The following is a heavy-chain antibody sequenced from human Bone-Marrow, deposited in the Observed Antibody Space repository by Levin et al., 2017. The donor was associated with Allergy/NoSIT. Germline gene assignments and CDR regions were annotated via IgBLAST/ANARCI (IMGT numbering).Heavy chain of an antibody. Sequence: GESLKISCAASGFTFRNAWMTWVRQTPGKGLEWVGRIISKTDGGRTDYAAPVKDSFIISRNDSENTLYLQMNSLKTEDSAVYYCTTGLGCELHTSNCWGQGTLVTVSS. CDR3: TTGLGCELHTSNC. CDR2: IISKTDGGRT. J-gene: IGHJ4*02. CDR1: GFTFRNAW. V-gene: IGHV3-15*01. D-gene: IGHD1-7*01.